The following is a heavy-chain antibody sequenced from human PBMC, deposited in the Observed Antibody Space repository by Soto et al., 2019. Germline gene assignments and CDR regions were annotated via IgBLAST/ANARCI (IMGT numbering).Heavy chain of an antibody. D-gene: IGHD3-22*01. J-gene: IGHJ4*02. CDR1: GYTFTSYG. Sequence: QVQLVQSGAEVKKPGASVKVSCKASGYTFTSYGISWVRQAPGQGLEWMGWISAYNGNTNYAQRRQGRVTMTTDTNTGLAKTELGSLESDDTAGYYCAGEGNDRSGYYDYWGQGTLVTVSS. CDR2: ISAYNGNT. CDR3: AGEGNDRSGYYDY. V-gene: IGHV1-18*01.